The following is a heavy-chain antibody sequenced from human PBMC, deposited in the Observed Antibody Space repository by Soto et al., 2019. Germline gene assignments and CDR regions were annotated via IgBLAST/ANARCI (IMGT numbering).Heavy chain of an antibody. Sequence: EVELLESGGGLVQPGGSLRLSCAASGFTFSSYAMSWVRQAPGKGLEWVSAISGSGGSTYYADSVKGRFTISRDNSKNTLYLQMNSLRAEDTAVYYCAKAYYGYYYYYMDVWGKGTTVTVSS. CDR2: ISGSGGST. V-gene: IGHV3-23*01. D-gene: IGHD1-26*01. CDR3: AKAYYGYYYYYMDV. J-gene: IGHJ6*03. CDR1: GFTFSSYA.